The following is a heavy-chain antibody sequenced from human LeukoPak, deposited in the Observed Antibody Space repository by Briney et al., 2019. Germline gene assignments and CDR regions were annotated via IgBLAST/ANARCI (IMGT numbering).Heavy chain of an antibody. V-gene: IGHV3-30*18. CDR1: GFTFSSYG. CDR2: ILNDGRSK. J-gene: IGHJ4*02. Sequence: GRSLRLSCAASGFTFSSYGMHCVRQAPGKGLEWVAVILNDGRSKYYADSVKGRFTISRDNSKNTLYPQMNSLRVEDTAVYFCAKDLDSSGDSYWGQGTLVTVSS. CDR3: AKDLDSSGDSY. D-gene: IGHD3-22*01.